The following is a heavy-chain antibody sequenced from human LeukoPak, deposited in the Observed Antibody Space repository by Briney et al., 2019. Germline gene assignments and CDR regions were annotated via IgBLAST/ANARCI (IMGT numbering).Heavy chain of an antibody. J-gene: IGHJ4*02. D-gene: IGHD3-9*01. CDR3: TRLAGDEYFDISRGPD. CDR2: IRSKANSYAT. CDR1: GFTFSGSA. Sequence: GGSLRLSCAASGFTFSGSAMHWVRQASGQGLEWVGRIRSKANSYATAYAASVKGRFTISRGDSKNTPFLQMNSLKSEDTAVYYCTRLAGDEYFDISRGPDWGQGTLVTVSS. V-gene: IGHV3-73*01.